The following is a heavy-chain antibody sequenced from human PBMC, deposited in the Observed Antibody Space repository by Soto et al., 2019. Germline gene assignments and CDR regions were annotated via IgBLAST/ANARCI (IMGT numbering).Heavy chain of an antibody. CDR3: ANHGGFDI. CDR1: GSTFSTSG. Sequence: EVQLLESGGGLVQPGGSLRLSCAASGSTFSTSGMSWVRQAPGKGLEWVSSISGSGDYTNYADSVKGRFTISRDNSKNTLYLQINSLTAEDTAVYYCANHGGFDIWGQGTMVAVSS. V-gene: IGHV3-23*01. J-gene: IGHJ3*02. D-gene: IGHD4-17*01. CDR2: ISGSGDYT.